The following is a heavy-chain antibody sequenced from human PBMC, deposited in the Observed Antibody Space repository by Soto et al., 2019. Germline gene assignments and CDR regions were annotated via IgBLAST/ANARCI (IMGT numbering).Heavy chain of an antibody. Sequence: QVQLVESGGGVVQPGTSLRLSCLASGFRFKSYVMSWVRQPPGKGLEWVALTSYDGTNKYYGDSVTGRFTVSRDNSKNTLHLQMVSLRPEDTALYYCARWGTTGGFDLWGQGTLVSVSS. CDR2: TSYDGTNK. CDR3: ARWGTTGGFDL. CDR1: GFRFKSYV. D-gene: IGHD3-16*01. V-gene: IGHV3-30*19. J-gene: IGHJ4*02.